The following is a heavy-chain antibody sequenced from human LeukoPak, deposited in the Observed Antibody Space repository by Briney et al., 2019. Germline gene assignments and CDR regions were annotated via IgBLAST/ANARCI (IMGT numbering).Heavy chain of an antibody. D-gene: IGHD3-10*01. CDR1: GFTFSSYG. CDR2: IRYDGSNK. J-gene: IGHJ4*02. V-gene: IGHV3-30*02. Sequence: PGRSLRLSCAASGFTFSSYGMHWVRQAPGKGLEWVAFIRYDGSNKYYADSVKGRFTISRNNSKNTLYLQMNSLRAEDTTVYYCAKVRLWFGEAGHWGQGTLVTVSS. CDR3: AKVRLWFGEAGH.